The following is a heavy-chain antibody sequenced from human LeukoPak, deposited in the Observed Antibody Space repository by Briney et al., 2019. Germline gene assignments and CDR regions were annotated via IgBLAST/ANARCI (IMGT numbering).Heavy chain of an antibody. J-gene: IGHJ4*02. CDR2: ISGSGGDT. D-gene: IGHD1-14*01. Sequence: GGSLRLSCAASGFTFSSYAMSWVRQAPGKGLEWVSGISGSGGDTYYADSVKGRFTISRDNAKNSLYLQMNSLRAEDTAVYYCARATGSYFDYWGQGTLVTVSS. CDR3: ARATGSYFDY. CDR1: GFTFSSYA. V-gene: IGHV3-23*01.